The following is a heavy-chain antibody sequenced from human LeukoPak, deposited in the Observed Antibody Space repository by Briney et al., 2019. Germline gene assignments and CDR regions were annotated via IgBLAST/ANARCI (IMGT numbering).Heavy chain of an antibody. V-gene: IGHV4-59*01. CDR2: IYYSGST. D-gene: IGHD5-12*01. CDR1: GASISSYY. J-gene: IGHJ4*02. CDR3: AREASGYDLFDY. Sequence: SGTLSLTCTVSGASISSYYWSWIRQPPGKGLEGIGDIYYSGSTNYSPSLRTRVNISVDTPKNQLSPKLTSVTAADTDVYYCAREASGYDLFDYWGQGTLVTVPS.